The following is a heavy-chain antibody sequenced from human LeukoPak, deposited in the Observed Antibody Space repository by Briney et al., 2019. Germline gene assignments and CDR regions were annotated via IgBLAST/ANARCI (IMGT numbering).Heavy chain of an antibody. CDR1: GYTFTGYY. J-gene: IGHJ1*01. CDR2: INPNSGGT. CDR3: ARGGGRHCSGGSCYSAVRIYFQH. Sequence: ASVKASCKASGYTFTGYYMHWVRQAPGQGLEWMGWINPNSGGTNYAQKFQGRVTMTRDTSISTAYMELSRLRSDDTAVYYCARGGGRHCSGGSCYSAVRIYFQHWGQGTLVTVSS. D-gene: IGHD2-15*01. V-gene: IGHV1-2*02.